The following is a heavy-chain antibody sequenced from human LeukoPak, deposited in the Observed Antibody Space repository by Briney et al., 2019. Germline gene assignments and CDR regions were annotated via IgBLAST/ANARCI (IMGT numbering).Heavy chain of an antibody. J-gene: IGHJ4*02. V-gene: IGHV3-74*01. CDR2: MNSDGSIT. Sequence: GGSLRLSCAASGFSLSGYWMNWVRQAPGKGLVWVSRMNSDGSITDYADSVKGRFTISRDTASNTLYLQTDSLRAEDTAVYYCARASPMIDYWGQGTLVTVSS. CDR1: GFSLSGYW. D-gene: IGHD3-22*01. CDR3: ARASPMIDY.